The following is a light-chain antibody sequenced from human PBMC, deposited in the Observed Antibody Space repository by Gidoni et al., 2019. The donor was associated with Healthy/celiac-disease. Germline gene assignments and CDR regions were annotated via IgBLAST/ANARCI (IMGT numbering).Light chain of an antibody. CDR1: QTISSW. J-gene: IGKJ2*01. CDR2: KAS. Sequence: DIQVTQSPSTLSASVGDRVNITCRASQTISSWLAWYQQKPGKAPKLLIYKASSLESGVPSRFSGSGSGTEFTLTISSLQPDDFATYYCQQYSSYLYTFGQGTKLEI. V-gene: IGKV1-5*03. CDR3: QQYSSYLYT.